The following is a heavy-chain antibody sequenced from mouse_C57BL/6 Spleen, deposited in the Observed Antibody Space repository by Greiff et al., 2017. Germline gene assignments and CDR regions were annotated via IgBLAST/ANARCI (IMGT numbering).Heavy chain of an antibody. CDR2: IDPETGGT. V-gene: IGHV1-15*01. CDR3: TRGSYYYGSSPWYFDD. CDR1: GYTFTDYE. Sequence: VQLQQSGAELVRPGASVTLSCKASGYTFTDYEMHWVKQTPVHGLEWIGAIDPETGGTAYNQKFKGRAILTADKSSSTAYMELRSLTSEDSAVYYCTRGSYYYGSSPWYFDDWGQGTTLTVSS. D-gene: IGHD1-1*01. J-gene: IGHJ2*01.